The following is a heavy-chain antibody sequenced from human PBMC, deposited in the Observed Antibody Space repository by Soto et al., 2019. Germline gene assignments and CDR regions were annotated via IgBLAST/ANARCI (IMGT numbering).Heavy chain of an antibody. CDR3: ARTSRLIGMDV. Sequence: TLSLTCTVSGGSISSYYWSWIRQPPGKGLEWIGYIYYSGSTNYNPSLKSRVTISVDTSKNQFSLKLSSVTAADTAVYYCARTSRLIGMDVWGQGTTVTVSS. CDR1: GGSISSYY. CDR2: IYYSGST. J-gene: IGHJ6*02. V-gene: IGHV4-59*01.